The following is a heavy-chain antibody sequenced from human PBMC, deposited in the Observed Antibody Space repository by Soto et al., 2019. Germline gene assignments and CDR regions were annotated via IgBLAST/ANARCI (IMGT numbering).Heavy chain of an antibody. CDR1: GYTFTSYG. V-gene: IGHV1-18*01. Sequence: WASVKVSCKASGYTFTSYGISWVRQAPGQGLEWMGWISAYNGNTNYAQRLQGRVTMTTDTSTSTAYMELRSLRSDDTAVYYCARAPTYYDILTGYSPSFDPWGQGTLVTVSS. CDR2: ISAYNGNT. D-gene: IGHD3-9*01. CDR3: ARAPTYYDILTGYSPSFDP. J-gene: IGHJ5*02.